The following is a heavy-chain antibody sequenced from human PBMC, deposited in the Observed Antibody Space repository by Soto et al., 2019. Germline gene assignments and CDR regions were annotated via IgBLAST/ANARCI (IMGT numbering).Heavy chain of an antibody. V-gene: IGHV4-59*08. Sequence: QVQLQESGPGLVKPSETLSLTCTVSGGSISSYSWNWIRQPPGTGLEWIGYIYYSGTTNYNPSLKSRVTISVDTSKNQFSLKLSSVTAADTAVYFCARRICTSTSCYVPEGNWFDPWGQGTLVTVSS. J-gene: IGHJ5*02. CDR2: IYYSGTT. CDR1: GGSISSYS. D-gene: IGHD2-2*01. CDR3: ARRICTSTSCYVPEGNWFDP.